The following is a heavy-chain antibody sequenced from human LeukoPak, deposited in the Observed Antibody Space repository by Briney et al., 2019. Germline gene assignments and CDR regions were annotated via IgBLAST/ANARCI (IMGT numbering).Heavy chain of an antibody. V-gene: IGHV3-30*02. CDR1: GFTFSSYW. CDR2: IWYDGSNK. CDR3: AKDPYRVVVATGNYLDP. Sequence: GGSLRLSCAASGFTFSSYWMSWVRQAPGKGLEWVAVIWYDGSNKYYADSVKGRFTISRDNSKNTVYLQMNSLRAEDTAIYYCAKDPYRVVVATGNYLDPWGQGTLVTVSS. D-gene: IGHD2-15*01. J-gene: IGHJ5*02.